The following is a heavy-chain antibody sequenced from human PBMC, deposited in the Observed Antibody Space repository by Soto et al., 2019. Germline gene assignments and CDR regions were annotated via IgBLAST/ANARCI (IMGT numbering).Heavy chain of an antibody. CDR1: GFTFSSYS. Sequence: GGSLRLSCAASGFTFSSYSMNWVRQAPGKGLEWVSSISSSSSYIYYADSVKGRFTISRDNAKNSLYLQMNSLRAEDTAVYYCARDAGGAITMVRGVSAEYFQHWGQGTLVTVSS. V-gene: IGHV3-21*01. D-gene: IGHD3-10*01. CDR2: ISSSSSYI. CDR3: ARDAGGAITMVRGVSAEYFQH. J-gene: IGHJ1*01.